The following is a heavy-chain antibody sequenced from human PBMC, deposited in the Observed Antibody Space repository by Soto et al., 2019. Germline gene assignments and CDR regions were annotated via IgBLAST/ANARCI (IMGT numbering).Heavy chain of an antibody. Sequence: GGSLRLSCAASGFTFSSYGMHWVRQAPGKGLEWVAVIWYDGSNKYYADSVKGRFTISRDNSKNTLYLQMNSLRAEDTAVYYCAREKTGTDAFDIWGQGTMVTVSS. CDR3: AREKTGTDAFDI. CDR1: GFTFSSYG. D-gene: IGHD1-1*01. J-gene: IGHJ3*02. V-gene: IGHV3-33*01. CDR2: IWYDGSNK.